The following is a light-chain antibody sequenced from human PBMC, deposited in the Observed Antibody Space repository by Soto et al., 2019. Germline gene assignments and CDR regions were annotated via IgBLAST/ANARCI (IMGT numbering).Light chain of an antibody. V-gene: IGKV3-15*01. CDR1: QSVSSN. Sequence: EIVMTQTPATLSVSPGERATLSCRASQSVSSNLAWSQQKPGQAPRLLIYGASTRATGISARFSGSGSGTEFTVTISSLQSEDFAVYYCQQYNNWPLTVGGGTKVEIK. J-gene: IGKJ4*01. CDR2: GAS. CDR3: QQYNNWPLT.